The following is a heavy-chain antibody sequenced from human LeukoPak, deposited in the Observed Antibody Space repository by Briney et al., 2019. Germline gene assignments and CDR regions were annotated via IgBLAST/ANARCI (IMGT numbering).Heavy chain of an antibody. V-gene: IGHV4-59*01. CDR1: GDTISSYY. D-gene: IGHD5-18*01. CDR3: ARSGYSYGYDWFDP. CDR2: IYYSGST. Sequence: SETLSLTCTVSGDTISSYYWSWIRQPPGKGLEWIGYIYYSGSTNYNPSLKSRVTISVDTSKNQFSLKLSSLTAADTAVYYCARSGYSYGYDWFDPWGQGTLVTVSS. J-gene: IGHJ5*02.